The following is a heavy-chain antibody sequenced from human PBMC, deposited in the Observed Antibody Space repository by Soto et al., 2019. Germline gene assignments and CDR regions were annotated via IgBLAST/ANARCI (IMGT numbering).Heavy chain of an antibody. CDR1: GFSLRSYD. CDR3: ARTAWYQNYYYMDV. Sequence: LETTSLTSTFAGFSLRSYDLSLLRQPPGKGLEWIGYIYYSGSTNYNPSLKSRVTISVDTSKNQFSLKLSSVTAADTAVYYCARTAWYQNYYYMDVWGKGTTVTVSS. V-gene: IGHV4-59*01. J-gene: IGHJ6*03. D-gene: IGHD2-15*01. CDR2: IYYSGST.